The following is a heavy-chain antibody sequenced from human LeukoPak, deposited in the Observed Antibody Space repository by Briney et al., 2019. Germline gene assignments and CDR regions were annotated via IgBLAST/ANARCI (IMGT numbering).Heavy chain of an antibody. CDR2: ISAYNGNT. V-gene: IGHV1-18*01. Sequence: GAPVKVSCKASGYTFTSYGISWVRQAPGQGLEWMGWISAYNGNTNYAQKLQGRVTMTTDTSTSTAYMELRSLRSDDPAVYYCARCTVTMGSNWFDPWGQGTLVTVSS. CDR3: ARCTVTMGSNWFDP. CDR1: GYTFTSYG. D-gene: IGHD4-17*01. J-gene: IGHJ5*02.